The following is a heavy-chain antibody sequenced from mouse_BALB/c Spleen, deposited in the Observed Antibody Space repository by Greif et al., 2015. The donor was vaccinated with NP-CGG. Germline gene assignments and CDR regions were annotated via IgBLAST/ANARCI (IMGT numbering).Heavy chain of an antibody. CDR1: GFSLTSYG. Sequence: QVQLQQSGPGLVAPSQSLSITCTVSGFSLTSYGVHWVRQPPGEGLEWLGVIWAGGSTNYSSALMSRLSISKDNSKSQVFLKMNSLQTDDTAMYYCARDRAFYAMNCWGQGTSVTVSS. CDR2: IWAGGST. D-gene: IGHD3-1*01. J-gene: IGHJ4*01. CDR3: ARDRAFYAMNC. V-gene: IGHV2-9*02.